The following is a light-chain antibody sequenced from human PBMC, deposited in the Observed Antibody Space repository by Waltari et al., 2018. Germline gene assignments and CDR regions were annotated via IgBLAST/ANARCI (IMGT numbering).Light chain of an antibody. CDR1: QSVSTN. CDR3: QQYNNWPPYI. Sequence: ETVMTQSPTTLSLSPGDRATLSCRASQSVSTNLAWYQQKPGQAPRLLIYGASIRATGVPARFSGRVAGTEFTLTISSLQSEDFAVYYCQQYNNWPPYIFGQGSQLEI. CDR2: GAS. V-gene: IGKV3D-15*01. J-gene: IGKJ2*01.